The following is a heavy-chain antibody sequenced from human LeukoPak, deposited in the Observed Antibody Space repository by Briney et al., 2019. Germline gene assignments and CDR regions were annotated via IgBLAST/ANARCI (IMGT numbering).Heavy chain of an antibody. Sequence: GGSLRLSCAASGFTFSSYAMNWVRQAPGKGLEWVSAISGSGGSIYYADSVKGRFTISRDNSKNTLYLQMNSLRAEDTAVYYCARVIPVAGTIFDYWGQGTLVTVSS. D-gene: IGHD6-19*01. CDR3: ARVIPVAGTIFDY. J-gene: IGHJ4*02. V-gene: IGHV3-23*01. CDR2: ISGSGGSI. CDR1: GFTFSSYA.